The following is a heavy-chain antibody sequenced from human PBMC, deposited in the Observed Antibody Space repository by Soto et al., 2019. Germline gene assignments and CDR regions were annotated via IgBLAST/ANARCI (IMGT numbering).Heavy chain of an antibody. CDR3: ARAGTYDYVWGSYRLGSN. D-gene: IGHD3-16*02. J-gene: IGHJ4*02. CDR1: GYTFTSYY. V-gene: IGHV1-46*01. Sequence: QVQLVQSGAEVKKPGSSVKVSCKAAGYTFTSYYMHWVRQAPVQELEWMGIINPSSGSTSYAQKFQVRVTMTRDTSTRTVYMVMSSLRSEDTALYYCARAGTYDYVWGSYRLGSNWGQGTLVTVSS. CDR2: INPSSGST.